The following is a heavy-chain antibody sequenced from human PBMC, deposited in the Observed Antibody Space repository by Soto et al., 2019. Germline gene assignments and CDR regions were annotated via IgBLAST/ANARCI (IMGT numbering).Heavy chain of an antibody. D-gene: IGHD4-17*01. CDR1: GGSISSYY. CDR2: IYYSGST. V-gene: IGHV4-59*01. CDR3: ARDSKRLRWSASKYFDY. J-gene: IGHJ4*02. Sequence: SETLSLTCTVSGGSISSYYWSWIRQPPGKGLEWIGYIYYSGSTNYNPSLKSRVTISVDTSKNQFSLKLSSVTAADTAVYYCARDSKRLRWSASKYFDYWGQGTLVIV.